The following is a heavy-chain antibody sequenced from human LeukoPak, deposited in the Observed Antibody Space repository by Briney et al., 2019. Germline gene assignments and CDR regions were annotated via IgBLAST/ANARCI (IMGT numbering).Heavy chain of an antibody. CDR3: AREKDTTMVQRPPDAFGI. Sequence: GGSLRLSCAASGFTFSSYAMHWVRQAPGKGLEWVAFILHDGSNEYYADSVKGRFTISRDNSKNTLYLQENSLRAEDTAVYYCAREKDTTMVQRPPDAFGIWGQGTMVTVSS. J-gene: IGHJ3*02. CDR2: ILHDGSNE. D-gene: IGHD5-18*01. V-gene: IGHV3-30*04. CDR1: GFTFSSYA.